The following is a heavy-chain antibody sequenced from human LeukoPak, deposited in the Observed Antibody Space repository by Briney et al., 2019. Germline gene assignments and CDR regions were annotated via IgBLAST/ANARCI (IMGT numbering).Heavy chain of an antibody. D-gene: IGHD3-22*01. V-gene: IGHV3-48*01. CDR2: ISSGSTTI. CDR3: AREVYYYDSSGFYYSGGFGY. J-gene: IGHJ4*02. CDR1: GFTFNNYN. Sequence: GGSLRLSCAASGFTFNNYNINWVRQAPGKGLEWVSYISSGSTTIYYADSVKGRFTISRDNAKNSLYLQMNSLRAEDTAVYYCAREVYYYDSSGFYYSGGFGYWGQGTLVTVSS.